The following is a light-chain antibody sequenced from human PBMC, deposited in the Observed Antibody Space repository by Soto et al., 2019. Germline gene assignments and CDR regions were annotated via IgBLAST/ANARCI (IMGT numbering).Light chain of an antibody. V-gene: IGKV1-39*01. CDR3: QQSYSSTWT. CDR1: QIIGNY. J-gene: IGKJ1*01. Sequence: DIQMTQSPSSLSASIGDRVPITCRSGQIIGNYLNWYQQKPGKAPNLLIYATSSLQSGVPSRFSGSGSGTEFTLTISSLQREDFAIYYCQQSYSSTWTFGQGTKVESK. CDR2: ATS.